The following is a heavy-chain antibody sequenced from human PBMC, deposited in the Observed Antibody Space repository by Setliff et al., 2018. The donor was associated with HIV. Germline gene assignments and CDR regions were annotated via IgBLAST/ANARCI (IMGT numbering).Heavy chain of an antibody. D-gene: IGHD5-18*01. Sequence: GGSLRLSCSVSGFIFSSYWMNWVRQTPGKGLEWVAKIKQDGSETSYVDSVKGRFTVSRDNAKNSLYLQMNSLRAEDTALYYCTRAGYGHGFDIWGQGTTVTVSS. V-gene: IGHV3-7*03. J-gene: IGHJ6*02. CDR3: TRAGYGHGFDI. CDR1: GFIFSSYW. CDR2: IKQDGSET.